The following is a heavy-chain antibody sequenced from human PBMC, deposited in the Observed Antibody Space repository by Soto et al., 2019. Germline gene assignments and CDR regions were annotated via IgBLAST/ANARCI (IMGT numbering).Heavy chain of an antibody. J-gene: IGHJ5*02. CDR3: ARHGTQDYGDPHWFDP. D-gene: IGHD4-17*01. Sequence: QLQLQESGPGLVKPSETLSLTCTVSGGSISSSSYYWGWIRQPPGKGLEWIGSIYYSGSTYYNPSLKSRVTISVHTSKNQYSLKLSAVTAAGTAVYYCARHGTQDYGDPHWFDPWGQGTLVTVSS. V-gene: IGHV4-39*01. CDR2: IYYSGST. CDR1: GGSISSSSYY.